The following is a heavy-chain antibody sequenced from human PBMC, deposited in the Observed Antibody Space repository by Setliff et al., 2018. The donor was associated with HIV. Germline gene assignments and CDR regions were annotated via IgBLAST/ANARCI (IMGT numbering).Heavy chain of an antibody. Sequence: VASVKVSCKASGYTFTSYDINWVRQGTGQGLEWMGWMNPNSGNTGYAQKFQGRVTMTRNTSISTAYMELSSLRSEDTAVYYCARSLTGGAATRAFDIWGQGTMVTVS. J-gene: IGHJ3*02. D-gene: IGHD2-15*01. CDR2: MNPNSGNT. V-gene: IGHV1-8*02. CDR1: GYTFTSYD. CDR3: ARSLTGGAATRAFDI.